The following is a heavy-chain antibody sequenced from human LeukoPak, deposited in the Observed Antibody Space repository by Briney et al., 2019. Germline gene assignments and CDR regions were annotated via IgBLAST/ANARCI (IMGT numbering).Heavy chain of an antibody. Sequence: ASVKVSCKVSGYTLTELSMHWVRQAPGKGLEWMGGFDPEDGETIYAQKFRGRVTMTEDTSTDTAYMELSSLRSEDTAVYYCATAPSYGGYVRYFDYWGQGTLVTVSS. CDR1: GYTLTELS. D-gene: IGHD5-12*01. V-gene: IGHV1-24*01. J-gene: IGHJ4*02. CDR3: ATAPSYGGYVRYFDY. CDR2: FDPEDGET.